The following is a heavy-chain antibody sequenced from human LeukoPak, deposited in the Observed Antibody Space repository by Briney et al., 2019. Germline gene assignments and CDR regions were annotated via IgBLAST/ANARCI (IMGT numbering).Heavy chain of an antibody. D-gene: IGHD6-13*01. CDR3: VRVVALGAAGYYFDY. J-gene: IGHJ4*02. CDR1: GGSFSGYY. CDR2: IYYSGST. V-gene: IGHV4-59*01. Sequence: SETLSLTCAVYGGSFSGYYWSWIRQPPGKGLEWIGYIYYSGSTNYNPSLKSRVTISVDTSKNQFSLKLSSVTAADTAVYYCVRVVALGAAGYYFDYWGQGSLVTVSS.